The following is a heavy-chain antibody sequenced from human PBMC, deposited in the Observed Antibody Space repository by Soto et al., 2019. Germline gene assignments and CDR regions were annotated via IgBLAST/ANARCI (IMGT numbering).Heavy chain of an antibody. CDR1: GGSISNSDYF. J-gene: IGHJ4*02. V-gene: IGHV4-39*01. Sequence: KLSETLSLTCTVSGGSISNSDYFWAWMRQPPGKGLEWVGTISHTGSPRYNPSLKSRVTISVDTSKNQFSLRLPSVTAADTAVFYCASQLESTTYFDYWGRGTLVTVSS. CDR2: ISHTGSP. CDR3: ASQLESTTYFDY. D-gene: IGHD1-1*01.